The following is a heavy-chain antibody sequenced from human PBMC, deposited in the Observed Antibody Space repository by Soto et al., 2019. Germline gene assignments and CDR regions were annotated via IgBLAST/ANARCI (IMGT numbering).Heavy chain of an antibody. J-gene: IGHJ6*02. V-gene: IGHV3-30-3*01. D-gene: IGHD4-17*01. CDR3: ARDRDYGDYANGRDV. CDR1: GFTFSSYA. CDR2: ISYDGSNK. Sequence: QVQLVESGGGVVQPGRSLSLSCAASGFTFSSYAMHWVRQAPGKGLEWVAVISYDGSNKYYADSVKGRFTISRDNSKNALDLQMNSLRAEDTAVYYCARDRDYGDYANGRDVWGRGTTVTV.